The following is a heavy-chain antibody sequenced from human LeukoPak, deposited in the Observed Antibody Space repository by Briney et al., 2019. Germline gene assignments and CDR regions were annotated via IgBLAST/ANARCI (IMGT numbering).Heavy chain of an antibody. CDR1: GFTVSSNY. J-gene: IGHJ5*02. CDR3: ARMIWFGNQENWFDP. D-gene: IGHD3-10*01. Sequence: GGSLRLSCAASGFTVSSNYMSWVRQAPGKGLEWVSVIYSGGSTYYADSVKGRFTISRDNSKNTLYLQMNSLRVEDTAVYYCARMIWFGNQENWFDPWGQGTLVTVSS. V-gene: IGHV3-66*02. CDR2: IYSGGST.